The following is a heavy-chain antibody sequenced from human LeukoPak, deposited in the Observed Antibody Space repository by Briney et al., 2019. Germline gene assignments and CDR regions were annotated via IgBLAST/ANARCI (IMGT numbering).Heavy chain of an antibody. CDR1: GGSISSYY. Sequence: SETLSLTCTVSGGSISSYYWSWIRQPPGKGLEWIGYIYYSGSTNYNPSLKSRVTISVDTSKNQFSLKLSSVTAADTAVYYCARDLRGYSLHYNWFDPWGQGTLVTVSS. J-gene: IGHJ5*02. V-gene: IGHV4-59*01. CDR3: ARDLRGYSLHYNWFDP. CDR2: IYYSGST. D-gene: IGHD5-18*01.